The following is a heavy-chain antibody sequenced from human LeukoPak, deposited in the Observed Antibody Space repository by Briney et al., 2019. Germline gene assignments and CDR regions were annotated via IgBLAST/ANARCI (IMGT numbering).Heavy chain of an antibody. Sequence: GGSLRLSCAASGFTFSSYSMNWVRQAPGKGLEWVSAISSSSSYIYYADSVKGRFTFSRDNAKNSLYLQLKSLSAEDRALYYCARDLPFSGGWSWGQGTLFTVSS. V-gene: IGHV3-21*01. D-gene: IGHD6-19*01. J-gene: IGHJ5*02. CDR3: ARDLPFSGGWS. CDR1: GFTFSSYS. CDR2: ISSSSSYI.